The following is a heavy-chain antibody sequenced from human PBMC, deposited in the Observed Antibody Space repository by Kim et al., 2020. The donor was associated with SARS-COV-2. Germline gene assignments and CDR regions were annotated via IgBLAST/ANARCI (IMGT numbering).Heavy chain of an antibody. CDR3: AGRLDY. CDR1: GFTFSKYS. J-gene: IGHJ4*02. V-gene: IGHV3-48*01. Sequence: GGSLRLSCVASGFTFSKYSMNWVRQAPGKGLEWVSFISSSSTTYYDDSVKGRLTTSRDNAKNSLYLQLNSRRAEDTAVYYCAGRLDYWGQGALATVSS. CDR2: ISSSSTT.